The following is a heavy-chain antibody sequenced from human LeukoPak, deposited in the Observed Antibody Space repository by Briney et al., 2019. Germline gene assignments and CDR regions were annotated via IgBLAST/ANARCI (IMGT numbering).Heavy chain of an antibody. CDR3: ARLDGSPVPYYFDY. CDR2: IIPILGIA. D-gene: IGHD5-24*01. J-gene: IGHJ4*02. CDR1: GGTFSSYA. Sequence: SVKVSCKASGGTFSSYAISWVRQAPGQGLEWMGRIIPILGIANYAQKFQGRVTITADKSTSTAYMELSSLRSEDTAMYYCARLDGSPVPYYFDYWGQGTLVTVSS. V-gene: IGHV1-69*04.